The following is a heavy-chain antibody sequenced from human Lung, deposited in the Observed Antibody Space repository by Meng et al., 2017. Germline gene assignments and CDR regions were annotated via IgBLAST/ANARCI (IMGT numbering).Heavy chain of an antibody. CDR3: ARSQQWLDS. V-gene: IGHV6-1*01. CDR2: TYYRSKWYN. CDR1: GDGFSGNSAA. Sequence: QVHLQQSVPGLVNPSQTLSHSCAISGDGFSGNSAAWNWMRQSPSRGLEWLGRTYYRSKWYNGYAVSVRSRITINPDTSKNQFSLQLNSVTPEDTAVYYCARSQQWLDSWGQGTLVTVSS. D-gene: IGHD6-19*01. J-gene: IGHJ4*02.